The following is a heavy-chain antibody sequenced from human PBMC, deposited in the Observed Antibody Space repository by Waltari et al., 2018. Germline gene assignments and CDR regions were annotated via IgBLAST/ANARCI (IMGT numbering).Heavy chain of an antibody. Sequence: EVQLVESGGGLVRPGGSLRLSCEASGSTSISYSMNWFRQAPGKGLEWVSSISSSSSYIYYADSVKGRFTISRDNAKNSLYLQMNSLRAEDTAVYYCARSSGWSYFDYWGQGTLVTVSS. D-gene: IGHD6-19*01. V-gene: IGHV3-21*01. J-gene: IGHJ4*02. CDR3: ARSSGWSYFDY. CDR1: GSTSISYS. CDR2: ISSSSSYI.